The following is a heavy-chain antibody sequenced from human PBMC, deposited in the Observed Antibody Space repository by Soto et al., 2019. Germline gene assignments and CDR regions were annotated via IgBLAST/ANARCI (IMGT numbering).Heavy chain of an antibody. CDR2: ISGSGGST. J-gene: IGHJ4*02. CDR3: AKDYDYDFWSGYYSVYFDY. V-gene: IGHV3-23*01. CDR1: GFTFSSYA. D-gene: IGHD3-3*01. Sequence: PGGSLRLSCAASGFTFSSYAMSWVRQAPGKGLEWVSAISGSGGSTYYADSVKGRFTISRDNSKNTLYLQMNSLRAEDTAVYYCAKDYDYDFWSGYYSVYFDYWGQGTLVTVSS.